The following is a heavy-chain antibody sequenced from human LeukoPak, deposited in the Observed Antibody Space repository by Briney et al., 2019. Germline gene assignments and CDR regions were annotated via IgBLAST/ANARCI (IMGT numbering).Heavy chain of an antibody. V-gene: IGHV4-39*01. D-gene: IGHD1-26*01. CDR2: IYYSGST. J-gene: IGHJ4*02. CDR1: GGSISSSSYY. Sequence: SETLSLTCTVSGGSISSSSYYWGWIRQPPGKGLEWIGSIYYSGSTYYNPSLKSRVTISVDTTKNQFSLKLSSVTAADTAVYYCARHEELLRNFDYWGREPWSPSPQ. CDR3: ARHEELLRNFDY.